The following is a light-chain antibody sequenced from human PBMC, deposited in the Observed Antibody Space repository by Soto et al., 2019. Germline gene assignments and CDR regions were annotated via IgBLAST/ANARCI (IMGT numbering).Light chain of an antibody. CDR3: FSYAGSSTLYV. Sequence: QSALTQPASVSGSPGQSITISCTGTSSDVGSYNLVSWYQQHPGKAPKLMIYEVSKRPSGVSNRFSGSKSGNTASLTISRLQAEDEADYYCFSYAGSSTLYVFGTGTKLTVL. CDR2: EVS. CDR1: SSDVGSYNL. V-gene: IGLV2-23*02. J-gene: IGLJ1*01.